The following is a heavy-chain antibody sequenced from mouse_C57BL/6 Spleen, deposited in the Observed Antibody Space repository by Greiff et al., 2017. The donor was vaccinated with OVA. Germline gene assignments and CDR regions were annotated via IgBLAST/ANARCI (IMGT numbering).Heavy chain of an antibody. Sequence: DVKLEESGPGLVKPSQSLSLTCSVTGYSITSGYYWNWIRQFPGNKLEWMGYISYDGSNNYNPSLKNRISITRDTSKNQFFLKLNSVTTEDTATYYCARVYYYGSSYEGFDYWGQGTTLTVSS. V-gene: IGHV3-6*01. CDR3: ARVYYYGSSYEGFDY. J-gene: IGHJ2*01. D-gene: IGHD1-1*01. CDR1: GYSITSGYY. CDR2: ISYDGSN.